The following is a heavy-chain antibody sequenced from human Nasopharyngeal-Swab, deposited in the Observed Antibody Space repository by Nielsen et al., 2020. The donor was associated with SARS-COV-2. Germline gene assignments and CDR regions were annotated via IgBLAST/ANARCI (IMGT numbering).Heavy chain of an antibody. CDR2: ISYDGSNK. V-gene: IGHV3-30*03. Sequence: GESLKISCAASGFTFSSYGMHWVRQAPGKGLEWVAVISYDGSNKYYADSVKGRFTISRDNSKNTLYLQMNSLTTDDAALYYCARGRDVDNSGLHWFDPWGQGTLVTVSS. CDR3: ARGRDVDNSGLHWFDP. CDR1: GFTFSSYG. D-gene: IGHD3-10*01. J-gene: IGHJ5*02.